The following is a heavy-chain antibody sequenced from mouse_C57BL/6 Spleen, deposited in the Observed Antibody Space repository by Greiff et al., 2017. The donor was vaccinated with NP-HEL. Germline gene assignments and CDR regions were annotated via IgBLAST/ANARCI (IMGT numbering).Heavy chain of an antibody. CDR1: GYTFTSYW. CDR3: ARAGSSGPYAMDY. V-gene: IGHV1-50*01. Sequence: VQLQQPGAELVKPGASVKLSCKASGYTFTSYWMQWVKQRPGQGLEWIGEIDPSDSYTNYTQKFKGKATLTVDTSSSTAYMQLSSLTSEDSAVYYCARAGSSGPYAMDYWGQGTAVTVSS. CDR2: IDPSDSYT. J-gene: IGHJ4*01. D-gene: IGHD3-2*02.